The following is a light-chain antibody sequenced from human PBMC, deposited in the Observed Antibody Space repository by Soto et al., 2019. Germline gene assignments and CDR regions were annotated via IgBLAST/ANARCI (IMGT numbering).Light chain of an antibody. J-gene: IGKJ4*01. CDR2: DAS. CDR3: QQRSNWPPVP. CDR1: QSVKSS. V-gene: IGKV3-11*01. Sequence: EVVLTQSPAILSLSPGERATLSCRASQSVKSSLAWYHQKPGQPPRLLIYDASHRATGIPARFSGSGSGTDFTLTISSLEPEDVAVYFCQQRSNWPPVPFGGGTKVQI.